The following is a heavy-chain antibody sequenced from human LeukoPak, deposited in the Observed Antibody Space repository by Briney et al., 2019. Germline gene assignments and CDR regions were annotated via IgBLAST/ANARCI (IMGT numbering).Heavy chain of an antibody. J-gene: IGHJ3*01. CDR1: GFTFSSYG. CDR3: ARAGDAFDL. Sequence: GGSLRLSCAASGFTFSSYGMHWVRQAPGKGLEWVAVIWYDGSDKYYADSVKGRFTISRDNSEKTLYLQMNSLRAEDTALYYCARAGDAFDLWGQGTIVTVSS. D-gene: IGHD7-27*01. CDR2: IWYDGSDK. V-gene: IGHV3-33*01.